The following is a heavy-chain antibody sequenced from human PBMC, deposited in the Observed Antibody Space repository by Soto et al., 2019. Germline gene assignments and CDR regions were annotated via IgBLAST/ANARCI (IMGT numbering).Heavy chain of an antibody. V-gene: IGHV3-33*01. CDR2: IWYDGSHE. J-gene: IGHJ4*02. Sequence: PGGSLRLSCGASGFTFSHFGMHWVRQAPGKGLESVAIIWYDGSHEYYADSVKGRFTISRDNSKNTLSLQMNSLTAEDTALYYCARDSAAGRGLDYWGQGTLVTVSS. CDR3: ARDSAAGRGLDY. D-gene: IGHD6-19*01. CDR1: GFTFSHFG.